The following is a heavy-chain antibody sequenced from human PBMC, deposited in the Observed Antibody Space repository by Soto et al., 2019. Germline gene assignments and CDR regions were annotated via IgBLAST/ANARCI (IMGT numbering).Heavy chain of an antibody. CDR1: GFSLSTSGMC. Sequence: SGPTLVNPTQTLTLTCTFSGFSLSTSGMCVSWIRQPPGKALEWLALIDWDDDKYYSTSLKTRLTISKDTSKNQVVLTMTNMDPVDTATYYCALIHRYSSSWYRGCDPWGQGTLVTVSS. CDR3: ALIHRYSSSWYRGCDP. D-gene: IGHD6-13*01. J-gene: IGHJ5*02. CDR2: IDWDDDK. V-gene: IGHV2-70*01.